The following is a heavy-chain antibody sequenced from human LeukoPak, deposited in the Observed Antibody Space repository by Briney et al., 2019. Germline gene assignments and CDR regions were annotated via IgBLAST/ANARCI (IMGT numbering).Heavy chain of an antibody. D-gene: IGHD2-15*01. J-gene: IGHJ4*02. Sequence: PGGSLRLSCAASGFTFSSYWMSWVRQAPGTGLEWVANINQDGGENYYGDSVKGRFTISRDNAKNSLYLQMNSLRAEDTAVYYCARRPGYCSGGSCYPFDYWGQGAVVTVSS. CDR2: INQDGGEN. CDR1: GFTFSSYW. CDR3: ARRPGYCSGGSCYPFDY. V-gene: IGHV3-7*05.